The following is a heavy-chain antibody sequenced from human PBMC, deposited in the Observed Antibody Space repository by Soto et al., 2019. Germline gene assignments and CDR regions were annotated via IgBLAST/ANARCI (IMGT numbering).Heavy chain of an antibody. CDR3: ARDPPETPPYY. V-gene: IGHV1-18*01. J-gene: IGHJ4*02. Sequence: QVQLVQSGADVKKPGASVKVSCKASGYTFSDYGISWVRQAPGQGLEWMGWISSKNGNTNFAQKFRGRVTMTTDPSTSTVYMELRSLRPDDTAVYYCARDPPETPPYYWCQGTLVTVSS. CDR2: ISSKNGNT. CDR1: GYTFSDYG.